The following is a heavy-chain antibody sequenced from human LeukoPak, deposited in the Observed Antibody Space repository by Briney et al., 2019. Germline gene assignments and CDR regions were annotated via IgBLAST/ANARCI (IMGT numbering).Heavy chain of an antibody. CDR1: GGSTGTIDW. CDR3: SKVVCVSHCHVDL. Sequence: SETLSLTCVVSGGSTGTIDWWSWVGPPPGKGLAWIGESFHTGTAKYNPSLKSRLTISVDTSKNQFSLSLNSVIAPDPALYYCSKVVCVSHCHVDLWGRGTLVAVSS. CDR2: SFHTGTA. J-gene: IGHJ5*02. V-gene: IGHV4/OR15-8*01. D-gene: IGHD5/OR15-5a*01.